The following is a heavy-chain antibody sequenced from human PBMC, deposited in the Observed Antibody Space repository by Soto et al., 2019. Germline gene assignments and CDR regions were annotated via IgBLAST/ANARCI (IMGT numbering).Heavy chain of an antibody. CDR1: GFTFKTYN. CDR2: IGTSGTPV. Sequence: EVQLEESGGALVQPGGSLRLSCAASGFTFKTYNMNWVRQAPGKGLEWVSYIGTSGTPVYYADSVKGRFTISRDNAKNSLFLQTHSLRDEDTALYFCARDPSPDSSGCYYFDYWGQGTLVTVSS. D-gene: IGHD6-19*01. V-gene: IGHV3-48*02. J-gene: IGHJ4*02. CDR3: ARDPSPDSSGCYYFDY.